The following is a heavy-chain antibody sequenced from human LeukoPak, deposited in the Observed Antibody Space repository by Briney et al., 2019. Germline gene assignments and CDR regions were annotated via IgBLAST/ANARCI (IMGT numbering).Heavy chain of an antibody. V-gene: IGHV4-34*01. Sequence: SETLSLTCAVYGGSLSVYYWSCIRHPPGKGLEWVGEITQSGSTTYDPSLKRRVTISVDSSKNPFSLELSSVTAAEAAVYYCARYHPGGLDYWGQGTLVTVSS. CDR2: ITQSGST. CDR1: GGSLSVYY. J-gene: IGHJ4*02. CDR3: ARYHPGGLDY. D-gene: IGHD2-2*01.